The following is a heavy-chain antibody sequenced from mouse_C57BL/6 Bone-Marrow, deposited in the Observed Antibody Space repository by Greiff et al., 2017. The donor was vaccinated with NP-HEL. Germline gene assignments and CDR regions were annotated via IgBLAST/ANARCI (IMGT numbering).Heavy chain of an antibody. CDR1: GFTFSDYG. D-gene: IGHD2-4*01. CDR2: ISSGSSTI. CDR3: ARYDYDPYYAMDY. Sequence: EVMLVESGGGLVKPGGSLKLSCAASGFTFSDYGMHWVRQAPEKGLEWVACISSGSSTIYYADTVKGRFTISRDNAKNTLFLQLTSLRSEDTAMYYCARYDYDPYYAMDYWGQGTSVTVCS. V-gene: IGHV5-17*01. J-gene: IGHJ4*01.